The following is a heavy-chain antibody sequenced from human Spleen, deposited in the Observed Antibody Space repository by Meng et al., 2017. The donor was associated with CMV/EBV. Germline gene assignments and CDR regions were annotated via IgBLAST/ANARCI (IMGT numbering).Heavy chain of an antibody. CDR1: GFTFSSYG. J-gene: IGHJ4*02. CDR3: AKLYTLNDYIPPSDY. CDR2: IRYDGSNK. D-gene: IGHD4-11*01. V-gene: IGHV3-30*02. Sequence: SGFTFSSYGMHWVRQAPGKGLEWVAFIRYDGSNKYYADSVKGRFTISRDNSKNTLYLQMNSLRAEDTAVYYCAKLYTLNDYIPPSDYWGQGTLVTVSS.